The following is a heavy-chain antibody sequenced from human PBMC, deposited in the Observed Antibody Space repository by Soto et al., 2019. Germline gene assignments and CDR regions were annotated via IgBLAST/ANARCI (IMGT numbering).Heavy chain of an antibody. J-gene: IGHJ3*02. CDR1: GGSISSGGYY. Sequence: QVQLQESGPGLVKPSQTLSLTCTVSGGSISSGGYYWSWIRQHPGKGLEWIGYIYYSGSTYYNPSLKSRVTISVDTSKNQCSLKLSSVTAADTAVYYCARDLRGSGDDAFDIWGQGTMVTVSS. CDR3: ARDLRGSGDDAFDI. D-gene: IGHD3-10*01. CDR2: IYYSGST. V-gene: IGHV4-31*03.